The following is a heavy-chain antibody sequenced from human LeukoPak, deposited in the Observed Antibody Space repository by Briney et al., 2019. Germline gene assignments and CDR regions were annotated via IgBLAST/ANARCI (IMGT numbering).Heavy chain of an antibody. CDR1: GFTFSSYT. Sequence: GGSLRLSCAASGFTFSSYTMNWVRQAPGKGLEWVSSISSRSSYIYCADSVKGRFTIARDNAKNSLYLQMNSLRAEDTAVYYCAREGSGWNFDYWGQGTLVTVSS. D-gene: IGHD6-19*01. CDR2: ISSRSSYI. V-gene: IGHV3-21*01. CDR3: AREGSGWNFDY. J-gene: IGHJ4*02.